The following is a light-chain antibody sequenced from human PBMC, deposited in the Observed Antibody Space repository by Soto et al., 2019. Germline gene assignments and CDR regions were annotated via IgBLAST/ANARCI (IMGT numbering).Light chain of an antibody. J-gene: IGKJ3*01. Sequence: IQMTHSPSSLSASVVYRVTITFRASQSISSYLNWYQQKPGKAPKLLIYAASSLQSGVPSRFSGSGSGTDFTLTISSLQPEDFATYYCQQSYNTPFPFGPGTKVDIK. CDR3: QQSYNTPFP. CDR1: QSISSY. V-gene: IGKV1-39*01. CDR2: AAS.